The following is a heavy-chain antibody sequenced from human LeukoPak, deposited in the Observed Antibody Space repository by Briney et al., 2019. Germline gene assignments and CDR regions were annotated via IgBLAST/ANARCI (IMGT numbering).Heavy chain of an antibody. V-gene: IGHV4-59*02. Sequence: PSETLSLTCTVSGGSVSGYYWSWIRQPPGKGLEWIGYIYYSGSTNYNPSLKSRVTISVDTSENQFSLKLTSVTAADTAVYYCARDREYSSSGLVWFDPWGHGILGTVSS. CDR2: IYYSGST. CDR1: GGSVSGYY. CDR3: ARDREYSSSGLVWFDP. D-gene: IGHD6-6*01. J-gene: IGHJ5*02.